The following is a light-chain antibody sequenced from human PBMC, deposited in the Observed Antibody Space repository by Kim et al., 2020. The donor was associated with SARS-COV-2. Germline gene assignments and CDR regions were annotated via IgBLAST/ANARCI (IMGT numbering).Light chain of an antibody. V-gene: IGKV3-15*01. CDR3: QQYNARRGA. Sequence: EIVMTQSPATLSVSPGERATLFCRASQSVSTSLAWYQQKPGQPPRLLIHGASARATGVPARFSGSGSGTEFTLTISSVQSEDFAVYYCQQYNARRGACGEGTKVDIK. CDR2: GAS. CDR1: QSVSTS. J-gene: IGKJ1*01.